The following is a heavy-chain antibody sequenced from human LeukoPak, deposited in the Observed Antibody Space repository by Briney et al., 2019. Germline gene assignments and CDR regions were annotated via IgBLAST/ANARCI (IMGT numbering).Heavy chain of an antibody. CDR3: ARSKDGSGFAAY. CDR2: VNHSGNT. Sequence: PSETLSLTCAVYGGSFSGYYRTWIRQPPGKGLEWIGEVNHSGNTNYNPSLKSRVAISVDTSKNQFSLKLSSVIAADTAMYYCARSKDGSGFAAYWGQGTQVTVSS. D-gene: IGHD3-22*01. V-gene: IGHV4-34*01. CDR1: GGSFSGYY. J-gene: IGHJ4*02.